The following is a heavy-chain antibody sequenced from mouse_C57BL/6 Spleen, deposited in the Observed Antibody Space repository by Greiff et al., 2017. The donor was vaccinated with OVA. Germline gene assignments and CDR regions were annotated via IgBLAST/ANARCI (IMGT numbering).Heavy chain of an antibody. D-gene: IGHD1-1*02. V-gene: IGHV1-42*01. J-gene: IGHJ2*01. CDR2: INPSTGGT. CDR1: GYSFTGYY. Sequence: VQLKESGPELVKPGASVKISCKASGYSFTGYYMNWVKQSPEKSLEWIGEINPSTGGTTYNQKFKAKATLTVDKSSSTAYMQLKSLTSEDSAVYYCARGWPLDYWGQGTTLTVSS. CDR3: ARGWPLDY.